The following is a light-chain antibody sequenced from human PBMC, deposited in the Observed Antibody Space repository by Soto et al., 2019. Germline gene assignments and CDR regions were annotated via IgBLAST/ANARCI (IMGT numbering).Light chain of an antibody. V-gene: IGLV2-8*01. CDR3: ASYAGGNNFYV. Sequence: QSALTQPPSASGSPGQSVTISCIGTSSDVGGYNYVSWYQQPPGKAPKLMIYEVTKRPSGVPDRFSGSKSGNTASLTVSGLQPEDETDYYCASYAGGNNFYVFGTGTKVTVL. J-gene: IGLJ1*01. CDR2: EVT. CDR1: SSDVGGYNY.